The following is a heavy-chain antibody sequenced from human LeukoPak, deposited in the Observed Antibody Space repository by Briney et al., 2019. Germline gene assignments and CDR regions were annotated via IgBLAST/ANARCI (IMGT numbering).Heavy chain of an antibody. D-gene: IGHD2-2*01. CDR2: IYTSGST. J-gene: IGHJ3*02. Sequence: PSETLSLTCTVSGGSISSYYWSWIRQPAGKRLEWLGRIYTSGSTNYNPSLKSRVTMSVDTSKNQFSLKLSSVTAADTAVYYCASGDCTTTSCYDDGFDIWGQGTMVTVSS. V-gene: IGHV4-4*07. CDR1: GGSISSYY. CDR3: ASGDCTTTSCYDDGFDI.